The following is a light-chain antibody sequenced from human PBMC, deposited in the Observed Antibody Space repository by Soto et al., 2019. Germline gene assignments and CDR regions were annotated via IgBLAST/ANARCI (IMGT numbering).Light chain of an antibody. CDR2: EGS. CDR1: SSDVGSYNL. CDR3: CSYAGSSTFVV. Sequence: ALTQPASVSGSPGQSITISCTGTSSDVGSYNLVSWYQQHPGKAPKLMIYEGSKRPSGVSNRFSGSKSGNTASLTISGLQAEDEADYYCCSYAGSSTFVVFGGGTQLTVL. J-gene: IGLJ2*01. V-gene: IGLV2-23*03.